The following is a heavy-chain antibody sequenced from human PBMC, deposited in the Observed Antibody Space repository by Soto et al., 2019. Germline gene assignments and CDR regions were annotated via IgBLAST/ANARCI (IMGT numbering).Heavy chain of an antibody. D-gene: IGHD2-21*02. CDR3: VIGPFCGSDCQFAS. CDR2: IRPDGNT. Sequence: SETLSLTCTIFGGSVSDYYWSWVRQPAGKGLEWIGRIRPDGNTNYSPSLMSRVTMSVDTSHNQFSLKLTSVTAADTAVYYCVIGPFCGSDCQFASWGKGALVTLSS. V-gene: IGHV4-4*07. J-gene: IGHJ5*01. CDR1: GGSVSDYY.